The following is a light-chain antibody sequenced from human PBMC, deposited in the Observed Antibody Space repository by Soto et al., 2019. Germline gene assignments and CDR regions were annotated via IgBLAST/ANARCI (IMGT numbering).Light chain of an antibody. Sequence: IVLTQAPDSLAVSLGERATINCKSSQSVFSSSNNKNYLAWYQQKPGQPPKLLIDWASTRHSGVPDRFSGRESGTDFTRTISNLQAEDVAVYYCQQYYSSLTWTCGRETKVEIK. CDR3: QQYYSSLTWT. J-gene: IGKJ1*01. V-gene: IGKV4-1*01. CDR2: WAS. CDR1: QSVFSSSNNKNY.